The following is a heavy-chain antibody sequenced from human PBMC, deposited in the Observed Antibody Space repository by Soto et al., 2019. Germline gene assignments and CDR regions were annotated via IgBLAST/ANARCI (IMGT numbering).Heavy chain of an antibody. CDR1: GFTFSRYW. Sequence: GGSLRLSCAASGFTFSRYWMNWVRQAPGKGLEWVANIKQDGTEKNYVDSVKGRFTISRDNARKSLYLQMDSLRAEGTAVYFCARGHTTMITGMASFDIWGQGTMVTVS. J-gene: IGHJ3*02. D-gene: IGHD5-18*01. V-gene: IGHV3-7*01. CDR2: IKQDGTEK. CDR3: ARGHTTMITGMASFDI.